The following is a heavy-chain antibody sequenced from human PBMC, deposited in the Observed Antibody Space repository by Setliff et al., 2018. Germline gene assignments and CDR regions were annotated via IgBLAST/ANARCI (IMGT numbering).Heavy chain of an antibody. Sequence: GGSLRLSCSASGFTFSSYRMHWVRQAPGKGLEWVAVIWDDGGKKYHADSVKGRFTISRDNSKNTLYLEMNSLRAEDTAVYYCAGTCSGSGCYAGLESWGQGTPVTVSS. CDR2: IWDDGGKK. CDR3: AGTCSGSGCYAGLES. CDR1: GFTFSSYR. D-gene: IGHD2-15*01. J-gene: IGHJ4*02. V-gene: IGHV3-33*08.